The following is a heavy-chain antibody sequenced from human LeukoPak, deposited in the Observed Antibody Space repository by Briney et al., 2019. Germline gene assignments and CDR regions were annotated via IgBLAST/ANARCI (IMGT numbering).Heavy chain of an antibody. CDR3: ARGSPRIYFYDSSGYSHAFDS. Sequence: SQTLSLTCAVSGDSVSSNSGAWNWIRQSPSRGLEWLGRTYYRSKWYTDYAESVKSRIIINADTSKNQFSLQVKSVTPDDTAVYYRARGSPRIYFYDSSGYSHAFDSWGQGTLVTVSS. CDR2: TYYRSKWYT. J-gene: IGHJ4*02. CDR1: GDSVSSNSGA. D-gene: IGHD3-22*01. V-gene: IGHV6-1*01.